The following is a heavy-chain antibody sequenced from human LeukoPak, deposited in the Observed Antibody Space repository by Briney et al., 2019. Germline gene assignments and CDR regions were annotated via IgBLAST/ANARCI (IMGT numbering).Heavy chain of an antibody. V-gene: IGHV4-30-4*01. Sequence: SETLSLTCTVSGGSISSGDYYWSWIRQPPGKGLEWIGYIYYSGSTYYNPSLKSRVTISVDTSKNQFSLKLSSVTAADTAVYYCAREVGYDFWSGYPDYWGQGTLVTASS. J-gene: IGHJ4*02. CDR1: GGSISSGDYY. D-gene: IGHD3-3*01. CDR3: AREVGYDFWSGYPDY. CDR2: IYYSGST.